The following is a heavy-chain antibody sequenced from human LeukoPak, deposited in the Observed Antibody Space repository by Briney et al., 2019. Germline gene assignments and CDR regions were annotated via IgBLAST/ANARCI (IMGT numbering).Heavy chain of an antibody. CDR3: ARWNLVVPAARIYYFDY. J-gene: IGHJ4*02. Sequence: PSETLSLTCAVYGGSFSGYYWSWIRQPPGKGLEWIGEINHSGSTNYNPSLRSRVTISVDTPKNQFSLKLSSVTAADTAVYYCARWNLVVPAARIYYFDYWGQGTLVTVSS. CDR2: INHSGST. V-gene: IGHV4-34*01. D-gene: IGHD2-2*01. CDR1: GGSFSGYY.